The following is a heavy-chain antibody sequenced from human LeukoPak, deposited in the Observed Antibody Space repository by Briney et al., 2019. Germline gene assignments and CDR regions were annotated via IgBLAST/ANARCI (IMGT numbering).Heavy chain of an antibody. CDR2: IRYDGSNK. V-gene: IGHV3-30*02. Sequence: GGSLRLSCAASGFTFSSYGMHWVRQAPGKGLEWVAFIRYDGSNKYYADSVKGRFTISRDNSKNTLYLQMNSLRAEDTAVYYCARDSRYCSSTSCYIFTFDYWGQGTLVTVSS. CDR1: GFTFSSYG. D-gene: IGHD2-2*01. CDR3: ARDSRYCSSTSCYIFTFDY. J-gene: IGHJ4*02.